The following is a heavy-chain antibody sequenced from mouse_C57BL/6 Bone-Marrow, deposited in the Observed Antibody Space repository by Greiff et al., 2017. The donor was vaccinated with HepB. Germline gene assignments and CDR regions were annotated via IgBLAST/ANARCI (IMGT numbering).Heavy chain of an antibody. V-gene: IGHV2-9-1*01. Sequence: QVQLKQSGPGLVAPSQCLSITCTVSGFSLTSYAISWVRQPPGKGLEWLGVIWTGGGTNYNSAPKSRLSISKDNAKSQVFLKMNSLQTDDTARYYCARNLYSNYSWFAYWGQGTLVTVSA. D-gene: IGHD2-5*01. CDR1: GFSLTSYA. CDR2: IWTGGGT. J-gene: IGHJ3*01. CDR3: ARNLYSNYSWFAY.